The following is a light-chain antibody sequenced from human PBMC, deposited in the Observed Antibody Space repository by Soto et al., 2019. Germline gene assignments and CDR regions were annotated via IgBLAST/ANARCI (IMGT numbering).Light chain of an antibody. CDR3: ASYTSFNTRV. J-gene: IGLJ1*01. V-gene: IGLV2-14*01. CDR2: EVS. CDR1: NTDVGGYNF. Sequence: QSALTQPASVSGSPGQSITISCTGTNTDVGGYNFVSWFQQYPGKAPKLMIFEVSNRPSGVSDRFSGSKSGNTASLTISGLQAEDEADYYCASYTSFNTRVFGTGTK.